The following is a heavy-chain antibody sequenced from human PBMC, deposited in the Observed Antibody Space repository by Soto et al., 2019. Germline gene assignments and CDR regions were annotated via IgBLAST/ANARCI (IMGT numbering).Heavy chain of an antibody. CDR1: GYEFTTKW. CDR2: IYPGDSDT. V-gene: IGHV5-51*01. Sequence: GESLKISFQDSGYEFTTKWISWVRQMPGKGLEWMGIIYPGDSDTRYSPSFQGQVTISADKSISTAYLQWSSLKASDTAMYYCARPYSSGDAFDIWGQGTMVTVSS. D-gene: IGHD6-19*01. CDR3: ARPYSSGDAFDI. J-gene: IGHJ3*02.